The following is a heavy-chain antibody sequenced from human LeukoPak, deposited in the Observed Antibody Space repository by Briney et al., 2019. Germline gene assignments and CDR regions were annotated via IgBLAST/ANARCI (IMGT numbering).Heavy chain of an antibody. CDR2: INPSGGST. CDR3: ARGASIAVTPYYYYYMDV. D-gene: IGHD6-19*01. J-gene: IGHJ6*03. CDR1: GYTFTSYY. V-gene: IGHV1-46*01. Sequence: ASVKVSCKASGYTFTSYYMHWVRQAPGQGLEWMGIINPSGGSTSYAQKFQGRVTITADESTSTAYMELSSLRSEDTAVYYCARGASIAVTPYYYYYMDVWGKGTTVTVSS.